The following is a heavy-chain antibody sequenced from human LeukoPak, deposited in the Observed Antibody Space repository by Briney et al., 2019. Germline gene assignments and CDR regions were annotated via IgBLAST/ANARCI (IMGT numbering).Heavy chain of an antibody. CDR3: ARDLVGLTGDF. CDR1: GFTFTSYW. CDR2: INIDGSTT. Sequence: GGSLRLSCAASGFTFTSYWMHWVRQVPGKGLAWVSQINIDGSTTNYADSVKGRFSISRDNAKNTLYLQMNSLRAEDTAVYYCARDLVGLTGDFWGQGALVTVSP. J-gene: IGHJ4*02. V-gene: IGHV3-74*01. D-gene: IGHD2-8*02.